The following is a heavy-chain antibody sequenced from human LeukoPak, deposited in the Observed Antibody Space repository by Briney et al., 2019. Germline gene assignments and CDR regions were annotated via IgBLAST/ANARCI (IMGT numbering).Heavy chain of an antibody. D-gene: IGHD3-22*01. CDR3: ARREYSYDSSGYYYFNS. V-gene: IGHV4-59*08. CDR2: IHYSGST. CDR1: GGSISSYY. Sequence: SETLSLTCTVSGGSISSYYWSWIRQPPGKGLEWIGEIHYSGSTKYNPPLKSRVTISVDTSKIQFSLKLSSVTAADTAVYYCARREYSYDSSGYYYFNSWGQGTLVTVSS. J-gene: IGHJ4*02.